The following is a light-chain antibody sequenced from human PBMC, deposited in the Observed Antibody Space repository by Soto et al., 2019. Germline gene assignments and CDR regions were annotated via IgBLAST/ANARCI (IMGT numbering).Light chain of an antibody. J-gene: IGLJ1*01. V-gene: IGLV2-14*01. Sequence: QSVLTQPASVSGSLGQSITISCTGTTRDIAGYNYISWYHQLPGKAPKLMIYQVTIRPSGISNRFSGSKSGNTASLTISGLQAEDEADYYCTSFSSSTSLYVFGTGNKVTVL. CDR3: TSFSSSTSLYV. CDR1: TRDIAGYNY. CDR2: QVT.